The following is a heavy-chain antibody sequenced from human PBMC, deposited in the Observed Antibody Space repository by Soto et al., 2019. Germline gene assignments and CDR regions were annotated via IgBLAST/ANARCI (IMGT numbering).Heavy chain of an antibody. CDR3: VRQPHWARPFES. CDR2: ISTTGGHV. Sequence: EVRLVESGGDLVKSGGSLRLSCVGSGFLFRNYEMNWVRQAPGKGLEWLSHISTTGGHVSELDSVKGRFTIPRDNTKHTLYLQMNSQRTEDTGVYYCVRQPHWARPFESWCQGTLVNVSS. J-gene: IGHJ4*02. V-gene: IGHV3-48*03. CDR1: GFLFRNYE. D-gene: IGHD7-27*01.